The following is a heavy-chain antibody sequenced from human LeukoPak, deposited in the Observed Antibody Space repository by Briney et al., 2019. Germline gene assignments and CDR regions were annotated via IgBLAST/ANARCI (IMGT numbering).Heavy chain of an antibody. CDR2: MYLSGSP. V-gene: IGHV4-39*01. CDR3: ASLKERSYYARGFDY. D-gene: IGHD1-26*01. CDR1: GVYFSGCY. Sequence: PSETLSLTCAVYGVYFSGCYWGWLRQPPGQGLEGIGSMYLSGSPYHNPSLNSRVTISVDTSKNQLSLKLSSVTAANTAVYYCASLKERSYYARGFDYWGQGTLVTAS. J-gene: IGHJ4*02.